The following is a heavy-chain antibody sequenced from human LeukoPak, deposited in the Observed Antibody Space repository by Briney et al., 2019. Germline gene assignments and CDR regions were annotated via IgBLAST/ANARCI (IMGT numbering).Heavy chain of an antibody. J-gene: IGHJ6*02. Sequence: GASVKVSCKASGYTFTSYGISWVRQAPGQGLEWMGGIIPISGTANYAQKFRGRVTITADESTSTAYMELSSLRSEDTAVYYCARALIVVVPAASQYYYYYYGMDVWGQGTTVTVSS. CDR2: IIPISGTA. CDR3: ARALIVVVPAASQYYYYYYGMDV. D-gene: IGHD2-2*01. V-gene: IGHV1-69*13. CDR1: GYTFTSYG.